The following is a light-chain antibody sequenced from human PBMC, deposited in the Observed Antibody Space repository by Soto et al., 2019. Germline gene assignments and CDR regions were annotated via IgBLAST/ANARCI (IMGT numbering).Light chain of an antibody. CDR1: QSLQHSNGYNY. Sequence: DIVMTQSPLSLPVTPGEPASISCRSSQSLQHSNGYNYLDWYLQKPGQSPQLLIYLGSNRASGVPDRFSGSGSGTDFTLKISRVEAEDVGVYYCMQALQTPPTFGQGTKLEIK. J-gene: IGKJ2*01. CDR3: MQALQTPPT. V-gene: IGKV2-28*01. CDR2: LGS.